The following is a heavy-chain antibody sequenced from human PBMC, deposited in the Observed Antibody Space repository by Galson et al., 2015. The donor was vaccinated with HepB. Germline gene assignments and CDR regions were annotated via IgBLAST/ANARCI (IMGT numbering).Heavy chain of an antibody. CDR3: AKAAQSVADRQDMFYSFYFYMDV. V-gene: IGHV3-23*01. Sequence: SLRLSCAASGFTFSSHAMSWVRQAPGKGLEWVSAISGSGDYTDYADAAKGRFTISRDNSNNTLYLQMNSLRDEDTAVYYCAKAAQSVADRQDMFYSFYFYMDVWGKGTTVTVSS. CDR1: GFTFSSHA. D-gene: IGHD6-6*01. CDR2: ISGSGDYT. J-gene: IGHJ6*03.